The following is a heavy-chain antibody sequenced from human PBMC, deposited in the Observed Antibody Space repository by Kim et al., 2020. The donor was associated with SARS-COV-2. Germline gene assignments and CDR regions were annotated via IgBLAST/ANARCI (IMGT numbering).Heavy chain of an antibody. D-gene: IGHD3-22*01. CDR3: ASSYDGSGNHEAFEL. CDR2: INKDGSEK. CDR1: RFTFSSYW. J-gene: IGHJ3*01. Sequence: GGSLRLSCAASRFTFSSYWMTWVRQAPGKGLEWVANINKDGSEKSYVDSVKGRFTISRENDKNSLYLQLSSLRAEAKAVSYCASSYDGSGNHEAFELWG. V-gene: IGHV3-7*03.